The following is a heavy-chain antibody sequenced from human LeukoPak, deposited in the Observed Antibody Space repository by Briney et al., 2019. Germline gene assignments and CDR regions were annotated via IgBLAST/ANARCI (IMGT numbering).Heavy chain of an antibody. CDR1: GGSFSGYY. CDR3: ARLHSRYSSGRYLGP. J-gene: IGHJ4*02. Sequence: NPSETLSLTCAVYGGSFSGYYWSWIRQPPGKGLEWIGEINHSGSTNYNPSLKSRVTISVDTSKNQFSLKLSSVTAADTAVYYCARLHSRYSSGRYLGPWGQGTLVTVSS. CDR2: INHSGST. V-gene: IGHV4-34*01. D-gene: IGHD6-19*01.